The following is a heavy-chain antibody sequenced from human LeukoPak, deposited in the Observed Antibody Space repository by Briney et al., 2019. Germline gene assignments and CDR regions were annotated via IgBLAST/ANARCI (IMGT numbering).Heavy chain of an antibody. CDR1: GFTVSRNY. V-gene: IGHV3-66*01. J-gene: IGHJ5*02. D-gene: IGHD5-18*01. CDR2: TYSGGST. CDR3: AWRPRDVDTAMT. Sequence: PGGSLRLSCAASGFTVSRNYMSWVRQAPGKGLEWVSLTYSGGSTYYADSVKGRFTISRDNSKNTLYLQMNSLRAEDTAVYYCAWRPRDVDTAMTWGQGTLVTVSS.